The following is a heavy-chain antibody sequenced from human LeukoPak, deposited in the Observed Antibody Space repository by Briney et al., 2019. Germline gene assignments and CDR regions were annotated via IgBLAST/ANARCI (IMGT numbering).Heavy chain of an antibody. CDR2: INPSGGST. CDR1: GYTFTSYY. V-gene: IGHV1-46*01. D-gene: IGHD3-22*01. CDR3: ARVITIFPDSSGYYDY. Sequence: ASVTVSCKASGYTFTSYYMHWVRQAPGQGREWMGMINPSGGSTSYAQKFQGRVTMTRDMSTSTVYMELSSLRSEDTAVYYCARVITIFPDSSGYYDYWGQGTLVTVSS. J-gene: IGHJ4*02.